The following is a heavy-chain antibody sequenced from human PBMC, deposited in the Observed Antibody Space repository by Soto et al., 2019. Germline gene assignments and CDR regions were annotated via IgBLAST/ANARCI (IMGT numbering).Heavy chain of an antibody. CDR3: ARGRLQLFYYGMDV. Sequence: QVQLVQSGAEVKKPGSSVKVSCKASGGTFSSYAISWVRQAPGQGLAWMGGIIPIFGTANYAQKFQGRVTITADKSTSTDYMELSSLRSEDTAVDYFARGRLQLFYYGMDVWGQGTTVTVSS. CDR2: IIPIFGTA. V-gene: IGHV1-69*06. D-gene: IGHD5-18*01. J-gene: IGHJ6*02. CDR1: GGTFSSYA.